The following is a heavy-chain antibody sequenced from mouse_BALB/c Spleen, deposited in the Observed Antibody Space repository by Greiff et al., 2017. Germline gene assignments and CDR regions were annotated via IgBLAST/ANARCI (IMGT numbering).Heavy chain of an antibody. Sequence: VKLVESGPGLVAPSQSLSITCTVSGFSLTSYGVHWVRQPPGKGLEWLGVIWAGGSTNYNSALMSRLSISKDNSKSQVFLKMNSLQTDDTAMYYCARDRGYGSSLFAYWGQGTLVTVSA. V-gene: IGHV2-9*02. CDR3: ARDRGYGSSLFAY. CDR1: GFSLTSYG. CDR2: IWAGGST. D-gene: IGHD1-1*01. J-gene: IGHJ3*01.